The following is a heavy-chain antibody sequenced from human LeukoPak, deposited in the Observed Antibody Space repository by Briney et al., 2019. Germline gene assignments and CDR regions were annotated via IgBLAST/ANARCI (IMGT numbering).Heavy chain of an antibody. CDR3: AELGITMIGGV. D-gene: IGHD3-10*02. J-gene: IGHJ6*04. CDR1: GFTFSDYE. V-gene: IGHV3-48*03. Sequence: GGSLRLSCAASGFTFSDYEMNWVRQAPGKGLEWLSHISISGTTIHYADSVEGRFTISRDNAKNSLYLQMNSLRAEDTAVYYCAELGITMIGGVWGKGTTVTISS. CDR2: ISISGTTI.